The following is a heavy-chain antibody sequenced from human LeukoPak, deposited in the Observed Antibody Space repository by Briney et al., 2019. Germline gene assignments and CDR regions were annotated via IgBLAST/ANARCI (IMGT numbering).Heavy chain of an antibody. CDR2: IKQDGSEK. J-gene: IGHJ4*02. CDR3: ARVTHSSSWYGYRY. Sequence: SGGSLRLSCAASGFTFSSYWMSWVRQAPGKGLEWVANIKQDGSEKDYVDSVKGRFTISRDNAKNSLYPQMNSLRAEDTAVYYCARVTHSSSWYGYRYWGQGTLVTVSS. V-gene: IGHV3-7*01. CDR1: GFTFSSYW. D-gene: IGHD6-13*01.